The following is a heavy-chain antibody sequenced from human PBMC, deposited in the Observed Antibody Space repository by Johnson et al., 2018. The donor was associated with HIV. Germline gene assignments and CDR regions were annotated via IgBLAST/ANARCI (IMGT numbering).Heavy chain of an antibody. CDR2: INWNGGST. CDR3: ARVLSSGGSCDSDAFDI. D-gene: IGHD2-15*01. J-gene: IGHJ3*02. Sequence: VQLVESGGGVVRPGGSLRLSCAASGFTFDDYGMSWVRQAPGKGLEWVAGINWNGGSTGYADSVKGRFTISRDNAKNSLYLQMNSLRAEDTALYYCARVLSSGGSCDSDAFDIWGQGTMVTVFS. V-gene: IGHV3-20*04. CDR1: GFTFDDYG.